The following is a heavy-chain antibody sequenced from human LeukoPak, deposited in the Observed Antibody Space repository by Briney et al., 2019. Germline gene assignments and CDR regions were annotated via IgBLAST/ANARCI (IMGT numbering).Heavy chain of an antibody. CDR1: GGSFSGHY. CDR2: VNHSGST. Sequence: SETLSLTCAVYGGSFSGHYWTWIRQSPGKGLEWIGEVNHSGSTNYNPSLKGRVTISVDTSKNQFSLKLISVTAAEAAVYYCARKSGRSGGPNQIYYYYGLDVWGQGTTVIVSS. CDR3: ARKSGRSGGPNQIYYYYGLDV. D-gene: IGHD6-19*01. J-gene: IGHJ6*02. V-gene: IGHV4-34*01.